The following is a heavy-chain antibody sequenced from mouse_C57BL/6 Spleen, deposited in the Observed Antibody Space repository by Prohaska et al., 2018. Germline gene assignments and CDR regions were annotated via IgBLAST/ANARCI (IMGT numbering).Heavy chain of an antibody. J-gene: IGHJ1*03. CDR3: MRYGNYWYFDV. CDR2: INSDGSEI. V-gene: IGHV11-2*01. CDR1: GFTFSGFW. Sequence: EVQLLETGGGLVQPGGSRGLSCEGSGFTFSGFWMRWVRQTPGKTLEWIGDINSDGSEINYAPSIKDRFTIFRDNDKSTLYLQMSNVRSEDTATYFCMRYGNYWYFDVWGTGTTVTVSS. D-gene: IGHD2-1*01.